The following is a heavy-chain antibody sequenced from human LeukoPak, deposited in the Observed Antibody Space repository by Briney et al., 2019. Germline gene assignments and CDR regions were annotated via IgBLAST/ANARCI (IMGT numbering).Heavy chain of an antibody. V-gene: IGHV3-30-3*01. D-gene: IGHD2-15*01. Sequence: GGSLRLSCAASGFTFSSYAMHWVRQAPGKGLEWVAVISYDGSNKYYADSVKGRFTISRDNSKNTLYLQMNSLRAEDTAVYYCATPRRVVVAATPGCLDYWGQGTLVTVSS. J-gene: IGHJ4*02. CDR3: ATPRRVVVAATPGCLDY. CDR2: ISYDGSNK. CDR1: GFTFSSYA.